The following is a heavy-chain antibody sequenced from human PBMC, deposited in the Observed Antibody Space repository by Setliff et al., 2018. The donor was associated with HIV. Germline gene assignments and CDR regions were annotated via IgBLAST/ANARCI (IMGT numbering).Heavy chain of an antibody. V-gene: IGHV4-31*03. CDR1: GDSISSITYS. D-gene: IGHD3-22*01. CDR2: IYTSGNA. J-gene: IGHJ3*02. CDR3: AADTGFYFDSTGYSTAFDI. Sequence: SETLSLTCTVSGDSISSITYSWNWIRQLPGKGLEWIGHIYTSGNADYNPSLKSRLSISVDTSKKHFSLKLSSVAAADTAVYYCAADTGFYFDSTGYSTAFDIWGPGTMVTVSS.